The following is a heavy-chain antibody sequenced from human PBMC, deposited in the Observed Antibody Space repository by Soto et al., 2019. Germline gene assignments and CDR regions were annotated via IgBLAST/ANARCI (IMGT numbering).Heavy chain of an antibody. Sequence: GGSLRLSCAASGFTFSSYSMNWVRQAPGKGLEWVSYISSSSSTIYYADSVKGRFTISRDNAKNSLYLQMNSLRAEDTAVYYCAREIPAYSSSYGLDYWGQGTLVTVSS. CDR3: AREIPAYSSSYGLDY. V-gene: IGHV3-48*01. D-gene: IGHD6-6*01. CDR2: ISSSSSTI. CDR1: GFTFSSYS. J-gene: IGHJ4*02.